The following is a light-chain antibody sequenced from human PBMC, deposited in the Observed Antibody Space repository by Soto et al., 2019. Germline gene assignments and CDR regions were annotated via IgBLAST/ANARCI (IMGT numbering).Light chain of an antibody. Sequence: QSVLTQSSSASASLGSSVKLTCTLSSGHSSYIIAWHQQQPGKAPRYLMKVEASGSYNKGSGVPDRFSGPSSGADRYLTISNLQFEDEADYYCETWDSNTHWVFGGGTKLTVL. CDR2: VEASGSY. CDR1: SGHSSYI. J-gene: IGLJ3*02. V-gene: IGLV4-60*02. CDR3: ETWDSNTHWV.